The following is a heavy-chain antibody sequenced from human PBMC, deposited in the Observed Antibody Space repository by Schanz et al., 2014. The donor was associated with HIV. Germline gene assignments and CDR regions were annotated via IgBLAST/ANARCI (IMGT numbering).Heavy chain of an antibody. V-gene: IGHV3-53*01. Sequence: EVQLVESGGGLVQPGGSLRLSCAASGFAVSSNFLNWVRQTPGKGLEWVSFTSSDGTTYYADSVKGRFTISRDNAKKSLYLQMNSLRAEDTAVYYCAKSLPIETATITYFDYWGQGTLVTVSS. CDR3: AKSLPIETATITYFDY. J-gene: IGHJ4*02. CDR2: TSSDGTT. D-gene: IGHD1-20*01. CDR1: GFAVSSNF.